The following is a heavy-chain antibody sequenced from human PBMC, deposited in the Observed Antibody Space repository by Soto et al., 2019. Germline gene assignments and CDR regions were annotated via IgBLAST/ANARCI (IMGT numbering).Heavy chain of an antibody. J-gene: IGHJ4*02. CDR1: GGSISSYY. D-gene: IGHD6-19*01. V-gene: IGHV4-59*01. Sequence: ASETLSLTCNVSGGSISSYYWSWIRQPPGKGLEWIGYIYYSGSTNYNPSLKSRVTISVDTSKNQFSLKLSSVTAADTAVYYCARDRYSSGWYSDWGQGTLVTVSS. CDR2: IYYSGST. CDR3: ARDRYSSGWYSD.